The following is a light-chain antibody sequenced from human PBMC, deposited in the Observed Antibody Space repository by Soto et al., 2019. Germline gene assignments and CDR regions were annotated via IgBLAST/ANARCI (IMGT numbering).Light chain of an antibody. CDR3: QQYMSSFS. J-gene: IGKJ4*01. CDR2: DAS. Sequence: DIQMTQSPSTLSASVGDRVTITCRASQSIYIWLAWYQQKPGKAPKALIYDASTLESGVPSRFSGGGSGTEFTLTISSLQPDDFATYYCQQYMSSFSFGGGTTVETK. V-gene: IGKV1-5*01. CDR1: QSIYIW.